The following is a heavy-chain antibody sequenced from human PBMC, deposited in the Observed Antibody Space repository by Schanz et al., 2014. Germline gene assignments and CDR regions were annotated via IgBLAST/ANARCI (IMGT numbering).Heavy chain of an antibody. CDR2: TSNDGSFT. D-gene: IGHD2-15*01. Sequence: EVQLVESGGGLVQPGGSLRLSCAASGFTFSDSWMHWVRQAPGKGLVWVSRTSNDGSFTTFADSVKGRFTISRDNAKNTLYLQMNSLRAEDTAVYYCAGAAYCRGAGCALYYALDVWGQGTTVTVSS. J-gene: IGHJ6*02. V-gene: IGHV3-74*01. CDR3: AGAAYCRGAGCALYYALDV. CDR1: GFTFSDSW.